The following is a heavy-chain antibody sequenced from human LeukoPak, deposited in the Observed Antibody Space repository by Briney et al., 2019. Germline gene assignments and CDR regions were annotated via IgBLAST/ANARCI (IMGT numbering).Heavy chain of an antibody. CDR3: ARAEYDFWSGYYPLGGFDM. Sequence: GGSLRLSCTVSGFNIDDYVMSWVRQAPGKGLEWVGFIRKKGYGGTTEYAASVEGRFTISRDDSKGIAYLQMNSLKTEDTAVYYCARAEYDFWSGYYPLGGFDMWGQGTVVTVPS. CDR1: GFNIDDYV. V-gene: IGHV3-49*04. CDR2: IRKKGYGGTT. D-gene: IGHD3-3*01. J-gene: IGHJ3*02.